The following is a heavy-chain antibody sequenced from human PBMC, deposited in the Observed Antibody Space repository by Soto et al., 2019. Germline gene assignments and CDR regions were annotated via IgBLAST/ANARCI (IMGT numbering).Heavy chain of an antibody. CDR1: GGTFSSYA. J-gene: IGHJ4*02. V-gene: IGHV1-69*01. D-gene: IGHD3-22*01. Sequence: QVQLVQSGAEVKKPGSSVKVSCKASGGTFSSYAISWVRQAPGQGLEWMGGIIPIFGTANYAQKFQGRVTIPADESTSTAYMELSSLRSEDTAVYYCARDAVNYYDSSGYYGVPDYWGQGTLVTVSS. CDR3: ARDAVNYYDSSGYYGVPDY. CDR2: IIPIFGTA.